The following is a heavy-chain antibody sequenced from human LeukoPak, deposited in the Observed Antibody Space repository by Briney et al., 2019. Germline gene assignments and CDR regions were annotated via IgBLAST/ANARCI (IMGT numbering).Heavy chain of an antibody. CDR3: ARGEQLVAVFDY. J-gene: IGHJ4*02. CDR1: GGSFSGYY. CDR2: INHSGST. V-gene: IGHV4-34*01. Sequence: NPSETLSLTCAVYGGSFSGYYWSWIRQPPGKGLEWIGEINHSGSTNYNPSLKSRVTKSVDTSKNQFSLKLSSVTPADTAVYYCARGEQLVAVFDYWGQGTLVTVSS. D-gene: IGHD6-6*01.